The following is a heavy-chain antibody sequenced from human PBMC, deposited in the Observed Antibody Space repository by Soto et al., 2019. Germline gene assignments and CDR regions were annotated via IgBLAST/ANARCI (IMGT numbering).Heavy chain of an antibody. Sequence: ASVKVSCKASGGTFSSYTISWVRQAPGQGLEWMGRIIPILGIANYAQKFQDRVTITADKSTSTAYMELSSLRSEDTAVYYCARDIRPKWLRQVSYFDYWGQGTLVTVSS. CDR1: GGTFSSYT. V-gene: IGHV1-69*04. D-gene: IGHD5-12*01. CDR3: ARDIRPKWLRQVSYFDY. CDR2: IIPILGIA. J-gene: IGHJ4*02.